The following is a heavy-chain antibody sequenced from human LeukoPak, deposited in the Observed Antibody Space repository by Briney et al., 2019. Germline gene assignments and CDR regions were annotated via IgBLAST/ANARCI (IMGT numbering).Heavy chain of an antibody. CDR1: GGSFSGYY. J-gene: IGHJ4*02. V-gene: IGHV4-34*01. Sequence: SETLSLTCAVYGGSFSGYYWSWIRQPPGKGLEWIGEINHSGSTNYNPSLKSRVTISVDTSKNQFSLKLSSVTAADTAVYYWARVHGYSRTKSLDYWGQGTLVTVSS. CDR2: INHSGST. CDR3: ARVHGYSRTKSLDY. D-gene: IGHD5-18*01.